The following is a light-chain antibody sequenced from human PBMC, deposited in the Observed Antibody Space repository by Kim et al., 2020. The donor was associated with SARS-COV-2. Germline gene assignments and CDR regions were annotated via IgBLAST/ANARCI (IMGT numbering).Light chain of an antibody. Sequence: SYELTQPPSVSVSPGQTARITCYGDKLGDKYACWYQQKPGQSHVLVIYQDSKRPSGIPERFSGSNSGDTANLTISVTQAMDEADYYCQAWDSSTDVVFGGGPQLTVL. CDR1: KLGDKY. V-gene: IGLV3-1*01. J-gene: IGLJ2*01. CDR3: QAWDSSTDVV. CDR2: QDS.